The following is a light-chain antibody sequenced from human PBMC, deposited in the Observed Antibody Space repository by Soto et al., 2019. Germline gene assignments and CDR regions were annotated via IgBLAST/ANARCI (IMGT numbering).Light chain of an antibody. J-gene: IGLJ3*02. CDR1: SSNIGAGYD. Sequence: QAVVTQPPSVSGAPGQRVTISCTGSSSNIGAGYDVHWYHHLPGTAPKLLIYGNTNRPSGISDRFSASKSGSSASLAITGLQAEDDADYYCQSYDSSLRAWVFGGGTKLTVL. CDR3: QSYDSSLRAWV. CDR2: GNT. V-gene: IGLV1-40*01.